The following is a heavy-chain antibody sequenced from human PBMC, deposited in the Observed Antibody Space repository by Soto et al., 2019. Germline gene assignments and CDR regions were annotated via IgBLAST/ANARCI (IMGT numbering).Heavy chain of an antibody. D-gene: IGHD3-16*02. CDR1: GYTFTSYS. J-gene: IGHJ4*02. CDR2: ISTHNGNT. V-gene: IGHV1-18*01. CDR3: ARESAGPSSYDYVWGSYRYESSFDH. Sequence: ASVKVSCKTSGYTFTSYSIIWVRQAPGQGLEWMGWISTHNGNTNYAQNVQGRVAVTTDTSTSTTYLEVRSLRSDDTAVYYCARESAGPSSYDYVWGSYRYESSFDHWGQGTLVTVSS.